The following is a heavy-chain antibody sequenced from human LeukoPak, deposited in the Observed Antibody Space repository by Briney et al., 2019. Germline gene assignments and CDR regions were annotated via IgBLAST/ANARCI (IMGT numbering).Heavy chain of an antibody. CDR3: AKAGYSLYYFDY. CDR2: ISGSGGST. V-gene: IGHV3-23*01. D-gene: IGHD1-1*01. CDR1: GFTFSSYA. J-gene: IGHJ4*02. Sequence: GGSLRLSCAASGFTFSSYAMSWVRQAPGKGLEWVSAISGSGGSTYYADSVKGRFTISRDNSKNTLYLQMNSLRAEDTALYYCAKAGYSLYYFDYWGQGTLVTVSS.